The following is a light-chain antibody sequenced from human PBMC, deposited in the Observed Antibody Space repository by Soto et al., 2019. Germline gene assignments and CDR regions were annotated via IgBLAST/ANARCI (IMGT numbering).Light chain of an antibody. CDR1: QSVSSNY. Sequence: IVLTQSPGTLSLSPGERVTLSCRASQSVSSNYLAWYQQNTGQAPRLLIYGASSRATGIPDRFSGSASGADFALTISRLEPEDFAVYYCQQYGSARLTFGGGTKVDIK. CDR3: QQYGSARLT. V-gene: IGKV3-20*01. CDR2: GAS. J-gene: IGKJ4*01.